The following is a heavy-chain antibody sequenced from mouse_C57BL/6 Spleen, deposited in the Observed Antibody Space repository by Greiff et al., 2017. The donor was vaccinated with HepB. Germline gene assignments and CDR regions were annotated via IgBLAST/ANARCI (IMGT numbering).Heavy chain of an antibody. V-gene: IGHV1-64*01. CDR2: IHPNSGST. D-gene: IGHD2-3*01. CDR3: AREEDGYYIGYYAMDY. CDR1: GYTFTSYW. J-gene: IGHJ4*01. Sequence: QVQLKQPGAELVKPGDSVKLSCKASGYTFTSYWMHWVKQRPGQGLEWIGMIHPNSGSTNYNEKFKSKATLTVDKSSSTAYMQLSSLTSEDSAVYYCAREEDGYYIGYYAMDYWGQGTSVTVSS.